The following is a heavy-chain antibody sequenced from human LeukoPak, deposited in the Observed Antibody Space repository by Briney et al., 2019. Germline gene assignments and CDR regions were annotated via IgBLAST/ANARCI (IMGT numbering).Heavy chain of an antibody. V-gene: IGHV4-34*01. CDR3: ARVRDGLVGLRGVSFDY. J-gene: IGHJ4*02. CDR1: GGSFSGYY. Sequence: SETLSLTCAVYGGSFSGYYWSWIRQPPGKGLEWIGEINHSGSTNYNPSLKSRVTISVDTSKNQFSLKLSSVTAADTAVYYCARVRDGLVGLRGVSFDYWGQGTLVTISS. D-gene: IGHD3-10*01. CDR2: INHSGST.